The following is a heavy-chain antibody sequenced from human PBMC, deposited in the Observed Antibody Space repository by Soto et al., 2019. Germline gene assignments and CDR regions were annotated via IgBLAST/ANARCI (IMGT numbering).Heavy chain of an antibody. J-gene: IGHJ3*02. Sequence: PGGSLRLSCAASGFTFSSYGMHWVRQAPGKGLEWVAVIWYDGSNKYYADSVKGRFTISRDNSKNTLYLQMNSLRAEDTAVYYCAKEFGSGSYWNDAFDIWGQGTMVTVSS. D-gene: IGHD3-10*01. CDR2: IWYDGSNK. CDR3: AKEFGSGSYWNDAFDI. V-gene: IGHV3-33*06. CDR1: GFTFSSYG.